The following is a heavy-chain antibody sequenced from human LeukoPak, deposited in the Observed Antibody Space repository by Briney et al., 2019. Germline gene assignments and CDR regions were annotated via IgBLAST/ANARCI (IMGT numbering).Heavy chain of an antibody. J-gene: IGHJ3*02. CDR3: AKTSPQLKDAFDI. CDR1: GFTFSSYA. V-gene: IGHV3-30*04. D-gene: IGHD5-18*01. Sequence: GGSLRLSCAASGFTFSSYAMHWVRQAPGKGLEWVAVISFDGDIKYSADSVKGRFTISRDNSKNTLYLQMNSLRAEDTAVYYCAKTSPQLKDAFDIWGQRTMVTVSS. CDR2: ISFDGDIK.